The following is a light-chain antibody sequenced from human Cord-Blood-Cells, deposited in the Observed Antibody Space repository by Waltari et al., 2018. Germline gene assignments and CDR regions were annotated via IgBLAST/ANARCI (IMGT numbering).Light chain of an antibody. CDR1: SRDVGGYNY. Sequence: QSALTQPPSASGSPGQSVTISCPGTSRDVGGYNYVSWYQQYPGKAPKLMIYEVSKRPSGVPDRFSGSKSGNTASLTVSGLQAEDEADYYCSSYAGSNNVVFGGGTKLTVL. CDR2: EVS. CDR3: SSYAGSNNVV. J-gene: IGLJ2*01. V-gene: IGLV2-8*01.